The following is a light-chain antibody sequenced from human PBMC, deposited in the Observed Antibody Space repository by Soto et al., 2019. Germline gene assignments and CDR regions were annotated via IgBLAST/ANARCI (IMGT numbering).Light chain of an antibody. CDR1: QSVANY. Sequence: EIVLTQSPATLSLSPGERATLSCRASQSVANYLAWYQQKPGQAPRLLIYAASTRATGIPARFSGSGSGTDFTLTISGLEPEDFAVYYCQQYNNWPRTFGQGTRLEIK. CDR2: AAS. CDR3: QQYNNWPRT. V-gene: IGKV3-11*01. J-gene: IGKJ5*01.